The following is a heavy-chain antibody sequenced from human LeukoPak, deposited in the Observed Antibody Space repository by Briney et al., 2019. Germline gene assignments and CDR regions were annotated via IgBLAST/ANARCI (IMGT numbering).Heavy chain of an antibody. CDR3: ARVTAVDTAMAYFDY. CDR2: INPSGGST. CDR1: GCTFTSYY. V-gene: IGHV1-46*01. J-gene: IGHJ4*02. Sequence: VASVKVSCKASGCTFTSYYMHWVRQAPGQGLEWMGIINPSGGSTSYAQKFQGRVTMTRDTSTSTVYMELSSLRSEDTAVYYCARVTAVDTAMAYFDYWGQGTLVTVSS. D-gene: IGHD5-18*01.